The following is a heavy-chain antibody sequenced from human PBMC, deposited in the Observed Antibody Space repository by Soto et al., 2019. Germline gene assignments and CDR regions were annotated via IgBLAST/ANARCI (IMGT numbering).Heavy chain of an antibody. Sequence: SETLSLTCTVSGGSISSSSYYWGWIRQPPGKGLEWIGSIYYSGSTYYNPSLKSRVTISVDTSKNQFSLKLSSVTAADTAVYYCARRRIPYDFWSGYYTGDYYYYMDVWGKGTTVTVSS. D-gene: IGHD3-3*01. CDR1: GGSISSSSYY. CDR3: ARRRIPYDFWSGYYTGDYYYYMDV. V-gene: IGHV4-39*01. J-gene: IGHJ6*03. CDR2: IYYSGST.